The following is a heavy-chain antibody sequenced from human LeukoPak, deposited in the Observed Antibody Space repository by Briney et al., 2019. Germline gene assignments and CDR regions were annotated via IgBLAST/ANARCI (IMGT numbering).Heavy chain of an antibody. CDR1: GGSISSSSYY. Sequence: PSETLSLTCTVSGGSISSSSYYWGWIRQPPGKGLEWIGYIYYSGSTNYNPSLKSRVTISVDTSKNQFSLKLSSVTAADTAVYYCARGGGWSPYYFDYWGQGTLVTVSS. V-gene: IGHV4-61*05. CDR2: IYYSGST. J-gene: IGHJ4*02. CDR3: ARGGGWSPYYFDY. D-gene: IGHD6-19*01.